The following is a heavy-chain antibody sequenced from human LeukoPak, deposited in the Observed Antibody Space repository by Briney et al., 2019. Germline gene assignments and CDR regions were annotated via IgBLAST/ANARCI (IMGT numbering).Heavy chain of an antibody. CDR2: IRYDASDK. CDR1: GFTFSSYG. V-gene: IGHV3-30*02. CDR3: AKTSSYSGYGFDY. Sequence: GGSLRLSCAASGFTFSSYGMHWVRQAPGKGLEWVAFIRYDASDKYYADSVKGRFTISRDNSKNTVYLQMDSLGAEDAAVYYCAKTSSYSGYGFDYWGQGTLVTVSS. J-gene: IGHJ4*02. D-gene: IGHD5-12*01.